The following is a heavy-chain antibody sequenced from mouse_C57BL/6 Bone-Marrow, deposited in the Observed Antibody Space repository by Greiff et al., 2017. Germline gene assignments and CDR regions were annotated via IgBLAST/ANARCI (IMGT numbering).Heavy chain of an antibody. CDR1: GYTFTSYW. J-gene: IGHJ3*01. V-gene: IGHV1-74*01. CDR3: APFYYYRSSYQFAY. CDR2: IHPSDSDT. Sequence: QVQLQQPGAELVKPGASVKVSCKASGYTFTSYWMHWVKQRPGQGLEWIGRIHPSDSDTNYNQKFKGKATLTVDKSSSTAYMQLRSLTSEDSAVYYCAPFYYYRSSYQFAYWGQGTLVTVSA. D-gene: IGHD1-1*01.